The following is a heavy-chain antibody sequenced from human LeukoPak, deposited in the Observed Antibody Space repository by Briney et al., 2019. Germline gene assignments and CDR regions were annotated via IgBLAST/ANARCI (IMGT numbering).Heavy chain of an antibody. CDR3: ARRTYSRSSSIFDN. CDR2: MSAYNGNA. CDR1: GYTFTSYG. D-gene: IGHD6-6*01. Sequence: ASVKVSCKASGYTFTSYGISWVRQAPGQGLEWMGWMSAYNGNANYAQKLQGRVTVTTDTSTSTAYMELRSLRSDDTAVYYCARRTYSRSSSIFDNWGQGTLVTVSS. J-gene: IGHJ4*02. V-gene: IGHV1-18*01.